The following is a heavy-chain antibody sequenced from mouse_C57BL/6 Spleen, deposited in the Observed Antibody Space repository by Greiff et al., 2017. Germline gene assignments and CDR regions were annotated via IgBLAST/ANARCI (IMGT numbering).Heavy chain of an antibody. CDR2: INPNNGGT. V-gene: IGHV1-26*01. CDR3: ARSDYGSFYYAMDY. Sequence: EVQLQQSGPELVKPGASVKISCKASGYTFTDYYMNWVKQSHGKSLEWIGDINPNNGGTSYNQKVKGKATLTVDKSSSTADMELRSLTSEDSAVYYCARSDYGSFYYAMDYWGQGTSVTVSS. CDR1: GYTFTDYY. J-gene: IGHJ4*01. D-gene: IGHD1-1*01.